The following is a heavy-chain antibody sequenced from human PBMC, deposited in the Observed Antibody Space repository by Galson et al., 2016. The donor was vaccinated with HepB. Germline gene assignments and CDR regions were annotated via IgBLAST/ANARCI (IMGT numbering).Heavy chain of an antibody. Sequence: SLRLSCAASGFTFNDFAMGWVRQAPGKGLEWVSLIFGRGGGTYYRDSVKGRFTIPRDNSKNTLYLQMSSLTAEDTALYYCAKYQGHPVTTYHFDYWGQGTLVTVSS. CDR2: IFGRGGGT. D-gene: IGHD2-2*01. V-gene: IGHV3-23*01. CDR1: GFTFNDFA. CDR3: AKYQGHPVTTYHFDY. J-gene: IGHJ4*02.